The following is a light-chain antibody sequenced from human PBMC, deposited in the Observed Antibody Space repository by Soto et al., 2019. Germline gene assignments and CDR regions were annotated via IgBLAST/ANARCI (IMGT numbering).Light chain of an antibody. J-gene: IGLJ1*01. CDR2: EVT. V-gene: IGLV2-14*01. Sequence: QSVLTQPASVSGSPGQSITISCTGTSSDVGGYNYVSWYQQHPGTAPKLIIYEVTNRPSGISNRFSGSKSGNTASLTISGLQADDEGDYYCSSYAGSSTFVFGTGTKVTV. CDR1: SSDVGGYNY. CDR3: SSYAGSSTFV.